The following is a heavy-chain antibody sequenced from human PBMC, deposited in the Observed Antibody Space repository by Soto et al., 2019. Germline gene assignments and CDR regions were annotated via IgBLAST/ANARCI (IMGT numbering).Heavy chain of an antibody. J-gene: IGHJ6*02. CDR3: ARDWIVDYYGSGSGYYYYGMDV. CDR2: IYHSGST. D-gene: IGHD3-10*01. V-gene: IGHV4-38-2*02. CDR1: CYSISSVYY. Sequence: SQTLSLTCAVSCYSISSVYYWGWIRQPPGKGLEWIGSIYHSGSTYYNPSLKSRVTISVDKSKNQFSLKLSSVTAADTAVYYCARDWIVDYYGSGSGYYYYGMDVWGQGTTVTVS.